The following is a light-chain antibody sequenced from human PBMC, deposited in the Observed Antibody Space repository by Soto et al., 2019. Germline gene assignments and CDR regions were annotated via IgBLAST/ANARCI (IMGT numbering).Light chain of an antibody. V-gene: IGLV2-14*01. J-gene: IGLJ1*01. CDR3: SSYTSSSSYV. CDR1: SSDVGGYNY. CDR2: EVS. Sequence: QSALTQPASVSGSPGPAITISCTGTSSDVGGYNYVSWYQQHPCKAPKLMIYEVSNRPAGVSNRFSGSKSGNTASLTISGRQAEDDAYYYCSSYTSSSSYVFGAGTKLTVL.